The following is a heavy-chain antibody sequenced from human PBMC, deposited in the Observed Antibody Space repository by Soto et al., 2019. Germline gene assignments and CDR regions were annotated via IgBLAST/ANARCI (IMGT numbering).Heavy chain of an antibody. D-gene: IGHD2-8*02. CDR2: IYHSGST. J-gene: IGHJ4*01. V-gene: IGHV4-4*02. CDR3: ASLGYCSGPDCHGPR. CDR1: GGSVSSNNW. Sequence: SETLSLTCAVSGGSVSSNNWWTWVRQPPGQGLEWIGEIYHSGSTNYNPSLKSRVTISVDKFKNQFSLKLSSVTAADTAVYFCASLGYCSGPDCHGPRWGQGILLTVSS.